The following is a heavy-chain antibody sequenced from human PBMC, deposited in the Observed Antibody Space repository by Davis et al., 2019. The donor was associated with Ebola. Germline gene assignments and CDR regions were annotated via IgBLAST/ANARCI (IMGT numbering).Heavy chain of an antibody. CDR3: TSTLDGDYVDY. CDR1: GFRSRDHH. CDR2: IGNKDNTHII. V-gene: IGHV3-72*01. D-gene: IGHD4-17*01. Sequence: PGGSLRLSCAASGFRSRDHHMDWVRQAPGEGLEWVSRIGNKDNTHIIEYAASVKGRFTISRDDSKNTAYLQMNSLKTEDTAVYYCTSTLDGDYVDYWGQGTLVTVSS. J-gene: IGHJ4*02.